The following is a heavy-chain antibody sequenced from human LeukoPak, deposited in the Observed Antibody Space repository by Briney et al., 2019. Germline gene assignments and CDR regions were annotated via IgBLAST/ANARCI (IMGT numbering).Heavy chain of an antibody. CDR2: INPNSGGT. J-gene: IGHJ3*02. Sequence: ASVKVSCKASGYTFTGYYMHWVRQAPGQGLEWMGWINPNSGGTNYAQKFQGWVTMTRDTSISTAYMELSRLRSDDTAVYYCARGMGATGHDAFDIWGQGTMVTVSS. V-gene: IGHV1-2*04. CDR3: ARGMGATGHDAFDI. CDR1: GYTFTGYY. D-gene: IGHD1-26*01.